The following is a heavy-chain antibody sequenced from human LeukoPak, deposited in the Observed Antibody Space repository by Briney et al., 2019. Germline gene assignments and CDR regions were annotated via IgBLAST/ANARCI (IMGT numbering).Heavy chain of an antibody. J-gene: IGHJ4*02. V-gene: IGHV3-7*04. CDR3: ARDEHQFYHSSTGRFDY. D-gene: IGHD2-8*02. Sequence: GGSLRLSCAASGFTFSYYWMGWVRQAPGKGLEWVANIKQDASEEYYVDSVKGRFTISRDDAKNSLYLQMDSLGAEDTAVYYCARDEHQFYHSSTGRFDYWGQGTLVTVSS. CDR1: GFTFSYYW. CDR2: IKQDASEE.